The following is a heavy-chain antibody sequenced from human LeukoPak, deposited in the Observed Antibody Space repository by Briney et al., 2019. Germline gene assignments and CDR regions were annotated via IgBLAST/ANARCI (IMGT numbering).Heavy chain of an antibody. D-gene: IGHD2-21*02. J-gene: IGHJ6*03. CDR3: ARGVVTDDYYLDV. CDR2: LYTNDHT. V-gene: IGHV4-61*02. CDR1: GGSITSGRYY. Sequence: SQTLSLTCSVSGGSITSGRYYWTWIRQPAGQWLEWIGRLYTNDHTNYHPSLESRVSISVHTPQSQFYLQVTSVPAADAAVYFCARGVVTDDYYLDVWGKGITVIVSS.